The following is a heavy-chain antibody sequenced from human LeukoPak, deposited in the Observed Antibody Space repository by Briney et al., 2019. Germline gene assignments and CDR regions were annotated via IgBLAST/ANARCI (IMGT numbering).Heavy chain of an antibody. CDR2: IHDSWST. CDR3: ARDGYSSGWYDY. Sequence: SETLSLTCTVSGGSISSYYWIWLRQSPGKGLEWIGHIHDSWSTTYNPSLKGRVTISVDTSKNQFSLKLSSVTAADTAVYYCARDGYSSGWYDYWGQGTLVTVSS. J-gene: IGHJ4*02. V-gene: IGHV4-59*01. CDR1: GGSISSYY. D-gene: IGHD6-19*01.